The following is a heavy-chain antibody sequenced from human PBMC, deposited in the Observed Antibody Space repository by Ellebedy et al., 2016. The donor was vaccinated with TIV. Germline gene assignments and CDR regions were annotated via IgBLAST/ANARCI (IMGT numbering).Heavy chain of an antibody. CDR3: ARDLFGITMVRGAKPLWHNWFDP. CDR2: IYTSGST. Sequence: SETLSLXXTVSGGSISSYYWSWIRQPAGKGLEWIGRIYTSGSTNYNPSLKSRVTMSVDTSKNQFSLKLSSVTAADTAVYYCARDLFGITMVRGAKPLWHNWFDPWGQGTLVTVSS. V-gene: IGHV4-4*07. J-gene: IGHJ5*02. CDR1: GGSISSYY. D-gene: IGHD3-10*01.